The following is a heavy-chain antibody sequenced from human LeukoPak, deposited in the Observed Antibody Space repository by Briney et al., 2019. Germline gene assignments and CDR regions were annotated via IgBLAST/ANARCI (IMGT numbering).Heavy chain of an antibody. Sequence: PGGSLRLSCAASGFTFSTYSMNWVRRAPGKGLEWVSSISSSSSYIYYADSVKGRFTISRDNSKNTLYLQMNSLRAEDTAVYYCAAEDVTGTPHYWGQGTLVTVSS. CDR1: GFTFSTYS. CDR2: ISSSSSYI. CDR3: AAEDVTGTPHY. D-gene: IGHD1-20*01. V-gene: IGHV3-21*01. J-gene: IGHJ4*02.